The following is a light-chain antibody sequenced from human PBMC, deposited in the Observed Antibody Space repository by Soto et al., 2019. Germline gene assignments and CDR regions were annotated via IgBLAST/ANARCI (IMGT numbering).Light chain of an antibody. Sequence: EIVMTQSPATLSASPGERATLSCRASQSVSSNLAWYQQKPGQAPRLLIYGASTRATGIPARFSGSGSGTEFTLTISSLQSEDFAVYYCQQYNNWPPMWTFGQGTKVDI. CDR3: QQYNNWPPMWT. V-gene: IGKV3-15*01. J-gene: IGKJ1*01. CDR1: QSVSSN. CDR2: GAS.